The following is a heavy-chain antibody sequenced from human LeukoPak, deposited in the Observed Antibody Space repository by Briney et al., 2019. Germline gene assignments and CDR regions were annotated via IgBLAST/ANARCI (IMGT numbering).Heavy chain of an antibody. J-gene: IGHJ4*02. V-gene: IGHV1-2*02. CDR2: INPNSGGT. D-gene: IGHD3-10*01. CDR3: ARDQTGLYYYGSGSYIPDGFLI. Sequence: GASVKVSCKASGYTFTGYYMHWVRQAPGQGLEWMGWINPNSGGTNYAQKFQGRVTMTGDTSISTAYMELSRLRSDDTAVYYCARDQTGLYYYGSGSYIPDGFLIWGQGTLVTVSS. CDR1: GYTFTGYY.